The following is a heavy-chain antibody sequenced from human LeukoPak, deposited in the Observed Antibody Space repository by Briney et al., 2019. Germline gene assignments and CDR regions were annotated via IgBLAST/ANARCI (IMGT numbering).Heavy chain of an antibody. J-gene: IGHJ4*02. CDR3: AKDIGWFGELLYAQDY. CDR2: IYYSGST. V-gene: IGHV4-59*01. D-gene: IGHD3-10*01. Sequence: IYYSGSTNYNPSLKSRVTISVDTSKNQFSLKLSSVTAEDTALYYCAKDIGWFGELLYAQDYWGQGTLVTVSS.